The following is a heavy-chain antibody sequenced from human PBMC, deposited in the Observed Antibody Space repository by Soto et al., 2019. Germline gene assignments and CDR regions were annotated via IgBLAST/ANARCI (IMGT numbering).Heavy chain of an antibody. D-gene: IGHD3-22*01. J-gene: IGHJ4*02. V-gene: IGHV3-30*18. CDR2: MSNDGSNK. Sequence: GGSLRLSCAASGFTFSSYGMHWVRQAPGKGLEWVAVMSNDGSNKDYAESVKGRFTIFRDNSMNTMFLHMNSLRPEDTAVYYCAKDQPPRGYYDSSGGLDYWGQGT. CDR1: GFTFSSYG. CDR3: AKDQPPRGYYDSSGGLDY.